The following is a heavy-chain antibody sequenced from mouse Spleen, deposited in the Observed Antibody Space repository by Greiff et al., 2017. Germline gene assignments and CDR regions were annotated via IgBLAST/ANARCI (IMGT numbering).Heavy chain of an antibody. Sequence: DVQLVESGGGLVKPGGSLKLSCAASGFTFSDYGMHWVRQAPEKGLEWVAYISSGSSTIYYADTVKGRFTISRDNAKNTLFLQMTSLRSEDTAMYYCARNYYGSSLYYFDYWGQGTTLTVSS. J-gene: IGHJ2*01. CDR2: ISSGSSTI. D-gene: IGHD1-1*01. CDR3: ARNYYGSSLYYFDY. V-gene: IGHV5-17*01. CDR1: GFTFSDYG.